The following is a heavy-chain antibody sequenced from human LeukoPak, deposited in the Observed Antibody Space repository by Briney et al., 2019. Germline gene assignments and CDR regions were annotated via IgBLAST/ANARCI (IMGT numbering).Heavy chain of an antibody. CDR3: ARDPSPTYGSGSYYSWFDP. Sequence: SQTLSLTCTVSGGSISSGSYYCSWIRQPAGKGLEWIGRIYTSGSTNYNPSLKSRVTISVDTSKNQFSLKLSSVTAADTAVYYCARDPSPTYGSGSYYSWFDPWGQGTLVTVSS. CDR1: GGSISSGSYY. D-gene: IGHD3-10*01. J-gene: IGHJ5*02. V-gene: IGHV4-61*02. CDR2: IYTSGST.